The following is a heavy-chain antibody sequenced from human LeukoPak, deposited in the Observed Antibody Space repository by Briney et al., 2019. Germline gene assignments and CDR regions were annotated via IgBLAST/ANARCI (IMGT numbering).Heavy chain of an antibody. Sequence: PSETLSLTCTVSGGSISSYYWSWIRQPAGKGLEWIGRIYTSGSTNFNPSLKSRVTMSVDTSKNQFSLKLSSVTAADTAVYYCAKDRQPRLTGDVGDWFDPWGQGTLVTVSS. D-gene: IGHD3-9*01. CDR3: AKDRQPRLTGDVGDWFDP. CDR1: GGSISSYY. CDR2: IYTSGST. J-gene: IGHJ5*02. V-gene: IGHV4-4*07.